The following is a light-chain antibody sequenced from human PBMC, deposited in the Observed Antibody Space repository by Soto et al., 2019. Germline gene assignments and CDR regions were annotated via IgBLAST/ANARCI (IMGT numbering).Light chain of an antibody. Sequence: EIVLTQSPGTLSLSPGERATLSCRASQRISNSYLAWYQQKPGQAPRLLLYDASSRATGIPDRVSGSGSGTDFTLTIGRLEPEDFAVYYCQQYARPPYAFGQGTKVDIK. CDR3: QQYARPPYA. CDR1: QRISNSY. V-gene: IGKV3-20*01. CDR2: DAS. J-gene: IGKJ2*01.